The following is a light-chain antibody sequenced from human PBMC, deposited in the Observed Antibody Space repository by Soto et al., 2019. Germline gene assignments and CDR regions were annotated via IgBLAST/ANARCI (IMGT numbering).Light chain of an antibody. CDR1: QSVLYSSNNKNY. CDR3: QQYYSTPVT. V-gene: IGKV4-1*01. CDR2: WAS. Sequence: DIMMTQSPDSLAVSLGERATINCKSSQSVLYSSNNKNYLAWYQQKPGQPPKLLIYWASTRESGVPDRFSGSGSGTDFTLTISSLQAEAVAVYYCQQYYSTPVTFGQGTKLEIK. J-gene: IGKJ2*01.